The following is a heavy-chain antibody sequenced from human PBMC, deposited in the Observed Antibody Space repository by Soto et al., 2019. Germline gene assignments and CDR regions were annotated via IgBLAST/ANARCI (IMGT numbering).Heavy chain of an antibody. V-gene: IGHV3-11*01. Sequence: PGGSLRLSCVVSGFSFSDYYMSWIRQAPGKGLEWISYISNTGSTKYYADSVKGRFTISRDNAKNSLYLQMNSLRGEDTADYYCARDYYGDYILDYWGQGILVTVSS. CDR1: GFSFSDYY. D-gene: IGHD4-17*01. CDR2: ISNTGSTK. CDR3: ARDYYGDYILDY. J-gene: IGHJ4*02.